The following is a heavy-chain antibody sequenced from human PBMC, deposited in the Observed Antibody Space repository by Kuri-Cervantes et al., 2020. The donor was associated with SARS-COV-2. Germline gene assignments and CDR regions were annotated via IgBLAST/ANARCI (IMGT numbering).Heavy chain of an antibody. CDR1: GGSFSGLS. CDR2: IYHSGST. D-gene: IGHD4-17*01. J-gene: IGHJ4*02. CDR3: ARAHGDYRLFDY. V-gene: IGHV4-34*01. Sequence: GSLRLSCAVHGGSFSGLSWSWIRQPPGKGLEWIGEIYHSGSTNYNPSLKSRVTISVDTSKNQFSLKLSSVTAADTAVYYCARAHGDYRLFDYWGQGTLVTVSS.